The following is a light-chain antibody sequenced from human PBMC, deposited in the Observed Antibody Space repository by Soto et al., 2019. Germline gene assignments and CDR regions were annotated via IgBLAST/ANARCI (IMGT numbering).Light chain of an antibody. Sequence: QSVLTQPPSVSGAPGQRVTISCTGSSSNIGAGYDVHWYQQLPGTAPKLLIFVNNNRPSGVPDRFSGSKSGTSASLAITGLQADDEADYYCQSYDSSLRAVFGGGTKVTVL. V-gene: IGLV1-40*01. J-gene: IGLJ3*02. CDR1: SSNIGAGYD. CDR2: VNN. CDR3: QSYDSSLRAV.